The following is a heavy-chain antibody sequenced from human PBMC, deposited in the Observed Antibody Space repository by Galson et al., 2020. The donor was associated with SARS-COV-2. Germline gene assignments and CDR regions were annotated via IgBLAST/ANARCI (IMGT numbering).Heavy chain of an antibody. Sequence: GESLKISCAASGFTFSSYAMSWVRQAPGKGLEWVSAISGSGGSTYYADSVKGRFTISRDNSKNTLYLQMNSLRAEDTAVYYCAKASSGWYYWYFDYWGQGTLVTVSS. D-gene: IGHD6-19*01. CDR1: GFTFSSYA. CDR3: AKASSGWYYWYFDY. CDR2: ISGSGGST. J-gene: IGHJ4*02. V-gene: IGHV3-23*01.